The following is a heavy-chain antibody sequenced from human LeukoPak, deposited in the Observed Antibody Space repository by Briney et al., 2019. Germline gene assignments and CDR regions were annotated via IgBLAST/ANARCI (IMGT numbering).Heavy chain of an antibody. V-gene: IGHV3-23*01. J-gene: IGHJ4*02. CDR2: IVGSGANT. Sequence: PGASLRLSCAASGFIFSNYAMSWARQAPGKGLEWVSAIVGSGANTYYADSVKGRFTISRDNPRNTLYLQMNSLRAEDTAVYYCAKWGGYDVLTGYYDPDNWGQGTLVTVSS. D-gene: IGHD3-9*01. CDR3: AKWGGYDVLTGYYDPDN. CDR1: GFIFSNYA.